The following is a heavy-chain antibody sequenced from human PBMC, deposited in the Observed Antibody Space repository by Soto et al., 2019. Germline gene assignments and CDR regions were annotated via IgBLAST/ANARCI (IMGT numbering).Heavy chain of an antibody. Sequence: QVQLVQSEAEVKKAGSSVKVSCKASGDTFSNHTISWVRQAPGQGLEWMGRIMPILGVANYAQNVQGRVTITADKSTTTANMELSSLRSADTAVYYCARVAEMGTVTEGYYYYMDVWGKGTTVTVSS. V-gene: IGHV1-69*04. CDR2: IMPILGVA. CDR3: ARVAEMGTVTEGYYYYMDV. D-gene: IGHD4-17*01. CDR1: GDTFSNHT. J-gene: IGHJ6*03.